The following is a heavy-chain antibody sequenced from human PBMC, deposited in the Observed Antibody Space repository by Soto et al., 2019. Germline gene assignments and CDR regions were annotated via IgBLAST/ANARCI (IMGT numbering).Heavy chain of an antibody. CDR2: ISYDGSNK. J-gene: IGHJ4*02. D-gene: IGHD3-22*01. CDR3: ARDFNYYDSSGYYYHRRGY. Sequence: PGGSLRLSCAASGFTFSSYAMHWVRQAPGKGLEWVAVISYDGSNKYYADSVKGRFTISRDNSKNTLYLQMNSLRAEDTAVYYCARDFNYYDSSGYYYHRRGYWGQGTLVTVSS. CDR1: GFTFSSYA. V-gene: IGHV3-30-3*01.